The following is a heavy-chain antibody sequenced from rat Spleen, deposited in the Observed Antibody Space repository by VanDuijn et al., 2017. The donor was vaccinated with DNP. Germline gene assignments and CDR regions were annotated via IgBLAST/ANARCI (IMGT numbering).Heavy chain of an antibody. D-gene: IGHD1-12*02. CDR3: VTQGWFDY. CDR1: GFTFSKYD. CDR2: VTTGDGNT. V-gene: IGHV5S11*01. J-gene: IGHJ2*01. Sequence: EVQLVESGGGLVQPGRSLKLSCAASGFTFSKYDMTWVRQAPAKGLEWVACVTTGDGNTYYADSVKGRFTVSRDDSRSTLYLQMDTLRSEETATYYCVTQGWFDYWGQGVMVTVSS.